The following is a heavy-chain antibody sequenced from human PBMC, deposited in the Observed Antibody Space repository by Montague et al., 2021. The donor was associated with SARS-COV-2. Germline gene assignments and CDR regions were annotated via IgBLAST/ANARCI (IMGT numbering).Heavy chain of an antibody. V-gene: IGHV4-59*12. Sequence: SETLSLTCTVSGDSISNYYWSWIRQPPGKGLEWIGYIYYSGSTNYNPSLKSRVTISVGTSKNQFSLKLSSVTAADTAVYYCARDKAEYIVVVPAVPLAYGMDVWGQGTTVTVSS. J-gene: IGHJ6*02. D-gene: IGHD2-2*01. CDR3: ARDKAEYIVVVPAVPLAYGMDV. CDR1: GDSISNYY. CDR2: IYYSGST.